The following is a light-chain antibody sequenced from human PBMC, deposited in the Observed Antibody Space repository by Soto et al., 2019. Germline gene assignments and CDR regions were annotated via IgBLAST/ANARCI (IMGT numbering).Light chain of an antibody. Sequence: IPMPPSPLPLSPSVGDRVTITCRASQPISSWLAWYHQKPGKAPKLLIYDASNLESGVPSRFSGSGSGTEFTLTISSLQPEDFGIYYCQQYENYWTFGQGTKVDIK. J-gene: IGKJ1*01. V-gene: IGKV1-5*01. CDR3: QQYENYWT. CDR1: QPISSW. CDR2: DAS.